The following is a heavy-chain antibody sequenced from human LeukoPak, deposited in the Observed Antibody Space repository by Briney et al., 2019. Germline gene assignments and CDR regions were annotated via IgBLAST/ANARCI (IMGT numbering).Heavy chain of an antibody. CDR1: GFTFSNYA. V-gene: IGHV3-23*01. J-gene: IGHJ4*02. Sequence: GGSLRLSCAASGFTFSNYAMSWVRQAPGKGLEWVSAISGSGSSTYYADSVKGRLTVSRGNSKNTMYMQMISLRAEDTAVYYCAKAWATSSGSSTFDYWGQGTLVTVSS. CDR3: AKAWATSSGSSTFDY. CDR2: ISGSGSST. D-gene: IGHD1-26*01.